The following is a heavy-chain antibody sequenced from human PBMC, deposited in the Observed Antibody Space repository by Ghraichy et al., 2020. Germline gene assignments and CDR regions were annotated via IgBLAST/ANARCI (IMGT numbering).Heavy chain of an antibody. V-gene: IGHV4-34*01. CDR2: INHSGST. CDR3: ARGLYANLGVVGALYGMDV. CDR1: GGSFSGYY. Sequence: SETLSLTCAVYGGSFSGYYWSWIRQPPGRGLEWIGEINHSGSTNYNPSLKSRVTISSDTSKNQLSLKLSSVTAADTAVYYCARGLYANLGVVGALYGMDVWGQGTTVTVSS. D-gene: IGHD2-2*01. J-gene: IGHJ6*02.